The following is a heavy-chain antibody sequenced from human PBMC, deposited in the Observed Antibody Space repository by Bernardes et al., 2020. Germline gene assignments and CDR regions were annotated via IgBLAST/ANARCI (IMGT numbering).Heavy chain of an antibody. J-gene: IGHJ4*02. V-gene: IGHV4-39*01. D-gene: IGHD6-19*01. CDR3: AKPDTSSGWVRFDY. Sequence: SETLSLTCTVSGGSISSSSYYWGWIRQPPGKGLEWIGSIYYSGSTYYNPSLKSRVTISVDTSKNQFSLKLSSVTAADTAVYYCAKPDTSSGWVRFDYWGQGTLVTVSS. CDR2: IYYSGST. CDR1: GGSISSSSYY.